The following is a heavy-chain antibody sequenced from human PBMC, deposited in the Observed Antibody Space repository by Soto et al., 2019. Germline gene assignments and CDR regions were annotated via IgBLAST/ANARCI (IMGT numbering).Heavy chain of an antibody. CDR1: GYSFTSYW. CDR2: IYPGDSDT. J-gene: IGHJ6*03. D-gene: IGHD4-4*01. Sequence: GESLKISCKGSGYSFTSYWIGWVRQMPGKGLEWMGIIYPGDSDTRYSPSFQGQVTISADKSISTAYLQWSSLKASDTAMYYCARHRGQSLRPPTVTTLRRPGQIYYYMDVWGKGTTVTVSS. V-gene: IGHV5-51*01. CDR3: ARHRGQSLRPPTVTTLRRPGQIYYYMDV.